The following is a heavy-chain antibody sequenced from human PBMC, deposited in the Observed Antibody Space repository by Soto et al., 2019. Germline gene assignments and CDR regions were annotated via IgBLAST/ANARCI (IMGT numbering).Heavy chain of an antibody. V-gene: IGHV3-48*02. CDR3: ARAGYCSSTSCYVLPYYYGMDV. CDR1: GFTFSSYS. D-gene: IGHD2-2*01. J-gene: IGHJ6*02. CDR2: ISSSSSTI. Sequence: EVQLVESGGGLVQPGGSLRLSCAASGFTFSSYSMNWVRQAPGKGLEWVSYISSSSSTIYYADSVKGRFTISRDNAKNSLYLQMNSLRDEDTAVYYCARAGYCSSTSCYVLPYYYGMDVWGQGTTVTVSS.